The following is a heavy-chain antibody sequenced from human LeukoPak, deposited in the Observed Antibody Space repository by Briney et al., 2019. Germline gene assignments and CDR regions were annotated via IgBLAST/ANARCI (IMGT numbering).Heavy chain of an antibody. Sequence: ASVKVSCKASGYFFTDYYMHWVRQAPGQGLEWMGWISPNSGGTNYAQKFQGRVTMTRDTSISTAYMELSRLISDDTAVYYCARSRAFSGLLGYWGQGTLVSVSS. V-gene: IGHV1-2*02. CDR2: ISPNSGGT. CDR3: ARSRAFSGLLGY. D-gene: IGHD1-26*01. J-gene: IGHJ4*02. CDR1: GYFFTDYY.